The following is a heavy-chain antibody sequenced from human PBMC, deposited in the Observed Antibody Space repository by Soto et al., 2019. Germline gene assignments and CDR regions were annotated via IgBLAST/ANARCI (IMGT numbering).Heavy chain of an antibody. V-gene: IGHV3-49*04. D-gene: IGHD3-16*02. Sequence: GGSLRLSCTASGFSFGNYAMNWVRQAPGQGLEWIGLIRNQTYGGTTRYAASVQGRFTISRDDSNSVAYLQMSSLKTEDSAVYYCTTAESPAVSYFFDYWGQGTLVTVSS. CDR1: GFSFGNYA. CDR3: TTAESPAVSYFFDY. CDR2: IRNQTYGGTT. J-gene: IGHJ4*02.